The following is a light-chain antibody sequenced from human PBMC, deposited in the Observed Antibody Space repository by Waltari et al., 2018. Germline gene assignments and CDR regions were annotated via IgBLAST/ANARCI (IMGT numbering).Light chain of an antibody. CDR3: MQAIETIFT. J-gene: IGKJ3*01. CDR1: QSLLNSNGYTY. Sequence: IVITQSPLSLSVIPGEPASISCRSSQSLLNSNGYTYLDWYLQKPGQSPQLLIYLGSYRASGVPDRFSGSGSGTDFTLKISRVAAEDVVVYYCMQAIETIFTFGPGTKVDIK. V-gene: IGKV2-28*01. CDR2: LGS.